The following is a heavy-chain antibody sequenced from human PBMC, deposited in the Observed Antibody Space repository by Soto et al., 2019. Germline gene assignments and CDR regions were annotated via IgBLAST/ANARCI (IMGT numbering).Heavy chain of an antibody. CDR1: GFTFSSCA. V-gene: IGHV3-30-3*01. CDR2: ISYDGSNK. CDR3: ARDKRDLRFLEWSNYFDY. Sequence: PGGSLRLSCAASGFTFSSCAMHWVRQAPGKGLEWVALISYDGSNKYYADSVKGRFTISRDNSKNTLYLQMNSLRAEDTAVYYCARDKRDLRFLEWSNYFDYWGQGTLVTVSS. J-gene: IGHJ4*02. D-gene: IGHD3-3*01.